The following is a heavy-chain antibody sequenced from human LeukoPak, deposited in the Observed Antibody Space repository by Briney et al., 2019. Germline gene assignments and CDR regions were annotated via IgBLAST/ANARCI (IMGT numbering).Heavy chain of an antibody. Sequence: SETLSLTCAVSGGSFGSHYWTWFRQSPEKGLEWIGEINQSGDTNYNPSLKSRVTMSLDTSKNQFSLNMTSVTAADTAVYYCARLPGVVDFDSWGQGTLVTVSS. CDR2: INQSGDT. CDR1: GGSFGSHY. CDR3: ARLPGVVDFDS. J-gene: IGHJ4*02. D-gene: IGHD2-21*01. V-gene: IGHV4-34*01.